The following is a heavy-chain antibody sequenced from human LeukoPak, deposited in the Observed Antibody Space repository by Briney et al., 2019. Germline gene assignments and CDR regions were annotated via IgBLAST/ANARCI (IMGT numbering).Heavy chain of an antibody. CDR3: ARQYYYDSSVQYYFDY. V-gene: IGHV5-10-1*01. Sequence: GESLKISGKGSGFSFTSYWISWVRQMPGKGLEWMGRIDPSDSYTIYSPSFQGHVTISADKSISTAYLQWSSLKASDTAMYYCARQYYYDSSVQYYFDYWGQGTLVTVSS. CDR2: IDPSDSYT. CDR1: GFSFTSYW. J-gene: IGHJ4*02. D-gene: IGHD3-22*01.